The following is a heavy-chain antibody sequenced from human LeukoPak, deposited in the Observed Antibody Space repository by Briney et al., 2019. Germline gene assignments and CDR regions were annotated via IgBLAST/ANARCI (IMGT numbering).Heavy chain of an antibody. CDR3: ARGRPTTSIAAAGVNWFDP. D-gene: IGHD6-13*01. J-gene: IGHJ5*02. V-gene: IGHV1-69*06. CDR1: GGTFSSYA. CDR2: IIPIFGTA. Sequence: SVKVSCKAPGGTFSSYAISWVRQAPGQGLEWMGGIIPIFGTANYAQKFQGRVTITADKSTSAAYMELSSLRSEDTAVYYCARGRPTTSIAAAGVNWFDPWGQGTLVTVSS.